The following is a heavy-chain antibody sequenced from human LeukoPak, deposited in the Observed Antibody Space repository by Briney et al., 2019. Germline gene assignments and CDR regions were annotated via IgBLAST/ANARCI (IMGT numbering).Heavy chain of an antibody. J-gene: IGHJ4*02. CDR1: GYTFTSYD. D-gene: IGHD2-2*02. CDR2: MNPNSGNT. CDR3: ARGRYCSSTSCYTNDY. V-gene: IGHV1-8*01. Sequence: ASVKVSCKASGYTFTSYDINWVRQATGQGLEWMGWMNPNSGNTGYAQKFQGRVTMTRNTSISTAYTELSSLRSEDTAVYYCARGRYCSSTSCYTNDYWGQGTLVTVSS.